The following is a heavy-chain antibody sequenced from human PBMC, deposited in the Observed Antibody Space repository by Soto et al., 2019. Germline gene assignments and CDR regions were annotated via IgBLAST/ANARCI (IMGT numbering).Heavy chain of an antibody. CDR1: GGTFSSYA. CDR2: IIPIFGTA. CDR3: ARASEYYYDSSGYCFDY. J-gene: IGHJ4*02. Sequence: GASVKVSCKASGGTFSSYAISWVRQAPGQGLEWMGGIIPIFGTANYAQKFQGRVTITADESTSTAYMELSSLRSEDTAVYYCARASEYYYDSSGYCFDYWGQGTLVTVSS. V-gene: IGHV1-69*13. D-gene: IGHD3-22*01.